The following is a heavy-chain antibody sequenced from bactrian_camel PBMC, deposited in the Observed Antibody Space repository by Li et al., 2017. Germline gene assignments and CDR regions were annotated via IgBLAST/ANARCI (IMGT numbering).Heavy chain of an antibody. V-gene: IGHV3S55*01. CDR2: IDRDGRS. D-gene: IGHD4*01. J-gene: IGHJ4*01. Sequence: HVQLVESGGGSVQAGGSLRLSCVWSPRAYGTWCMYWFRQVLGKKREGVAGIDRDGRSRYADSVLGRFTISKDNNKNTLYLQMNGLKPEDTAMYYCVLEPPPCYGRDIRDYSYSGQGTQVTVS. CDR1: PRAYGTWC.